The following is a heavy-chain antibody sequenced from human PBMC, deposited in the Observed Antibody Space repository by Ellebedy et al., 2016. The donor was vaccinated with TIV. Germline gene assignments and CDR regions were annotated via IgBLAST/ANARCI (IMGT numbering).Heavy chain of an antibody. J-gene: IGHJ4*02. D-gene: IGHD1-20*01. CDR1: GFTYDIFW. CDR2: IENDGTDK. Sequence: GESLKISCEVYGFTYDIFWMSWVRQAPGKGLEWVANIENDGTDKYYVDSVKGQFTISRDNARNSLYLQMTSLRAEDTAVYYCARDNWNGLASDYWGQGTLVTVSS. V-gene: IGHV3-7*04. CDR3: ARDNWNGLASDY.